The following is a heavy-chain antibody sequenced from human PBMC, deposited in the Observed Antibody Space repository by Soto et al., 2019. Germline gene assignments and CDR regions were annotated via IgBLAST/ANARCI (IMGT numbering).Heavy chain of an antibody. CDR1: GFTFSSYA. D-gene: IGHD3-10*01. V-gene: IGHV3-30-3*01. J-gene: IGHJ3*02. Sequence: GGSLRLSCAASGFTFSSYAMHWVRQAPGKGLEWVAVISYDGSNKYYADSVKGRFTISRDNSKNTLYLQMNSLRAEDTAVYYCARVGRIGAFDIWGQGTMVTVSS. CDR2: ISYDGSNK. CDR3: ARVGRIGAFDI.